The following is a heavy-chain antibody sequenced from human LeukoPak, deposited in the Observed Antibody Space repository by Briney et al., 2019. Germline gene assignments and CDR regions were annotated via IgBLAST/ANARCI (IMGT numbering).Heavy chain of an antibody. CDR2: ISWNSGSI. V-gene: IGHV3-9*03. D-gene: IGHD2-2*01. CDR3: AKGGCSSTSCYLNN. J-gene: IGHJ4*02. CDR1: GFTFDDYA. Sequence: GGSLRLSCAASGFTFDDYAMHWVRQAPGKGLEWVSGISWNSGSIGYADSVKGRFTISRDNAKNSLYLQMSSLRAEDMAFYYCAKGGCSSTSCYLNNWGQGTLVTVSS.